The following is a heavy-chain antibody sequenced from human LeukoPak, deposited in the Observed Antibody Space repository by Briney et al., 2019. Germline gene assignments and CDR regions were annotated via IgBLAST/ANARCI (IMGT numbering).Heavy chain of an antibody. J-gene: IGHJ6*02. Sequence: GGSLRLSCAASGFTFSSYAMHWVRQAPGKGLEWVAVISYDGSSKYYADSVKGRFTISRDNSKNTLYLQMNSLRAEDTAVYYCARRFRLYYYYYGTDVWGQGTTVTVSS. D-gene: IGHD6-6*01. V-gene: IGHV3-30-3*01. CDR3: ARRFRLYYYYYGTDV. CDR2: ISYDGSSK. CDR1: GFTFSSYA.